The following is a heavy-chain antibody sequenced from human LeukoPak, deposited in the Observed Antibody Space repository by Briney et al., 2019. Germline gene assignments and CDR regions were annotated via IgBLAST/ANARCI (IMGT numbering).Heavy chain of an antibody. D-gene: IGHD6-6*01. CDR2: INPNSGGT. CDR3: ARASIAACLFDY. CDR1: GYTFTGYY. V-gene: IGHV1-2*02. Sequence: ASVKVSCKASGYTFTGYYMHWVRQAPGQGLEWMGWINPNSGGTNYAQKFQGRVTMTRDTSISTAYMELSRLRSDDTAVYYCARASIAACLFDYWGQGTLVTVSS. J-gene: IGHJ4*02.